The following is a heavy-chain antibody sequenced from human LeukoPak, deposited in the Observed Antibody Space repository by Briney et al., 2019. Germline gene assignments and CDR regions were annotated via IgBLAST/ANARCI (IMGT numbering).Heavy chain of an antibody. CDR3: AKAMGKVTAYYYYYGMDV. V-gene: IGHV3-21*04. Sequence: GGSLRLSCAASGFTFSSYSMNWVRQAPGKGLEWVSSISSSSSYIYYADSVKGRFTISRDNSKNTLYLQMNSLRAEDTAVYYCAKAMGKVTAYYYYYGMDVWAKGPRSPSP. J-gene: IGHJ6*02. CDR1: GFTFSSYS. D-gene: IGHD2-21*02. CDR2: ISSSSSYI.